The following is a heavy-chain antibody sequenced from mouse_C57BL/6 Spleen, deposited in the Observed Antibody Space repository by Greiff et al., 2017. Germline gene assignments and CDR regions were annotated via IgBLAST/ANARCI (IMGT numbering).Heavy chain of an antibody. CDR2: IYPGDGDT. D-gene: IGHD3-3*01. J-gene: IGHJ3*01. Sequence: VKVVESGAELVKPGASVKISCKASGYAFSSYWMNWVKQRPGKGLEWIGQIYPGDGDTNYNGKFKGKATLTADKSSSTAYMQLSSLTSEDSAVYFCARGGTRWFAYWGQGTLVTVSA. CDR3: ARGGTRWFAY. CDR1: GYAFSSYW. V-gene: IGHV1-80*01.